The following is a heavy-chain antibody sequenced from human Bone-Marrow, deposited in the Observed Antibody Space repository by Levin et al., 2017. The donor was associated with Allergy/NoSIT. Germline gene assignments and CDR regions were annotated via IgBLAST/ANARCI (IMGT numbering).Heavy chain of an antibody. CDR2: ISYDGSNK. V-gene: IGHV3-30*18. CDR1: GFTFSSYG. J-gene: IGHJ6*02. D-gene: IGHD2-15*01. CDR3: AKDGGLVVGETTRDGMDV. Sequence: PGGSLRLSCAASGFTFSSYGMHWVRQAPGKGLEWVAVISYDGSNKYYADSVKGRFTISRDNSKNTLYLQMNSLRAEDTAVYYCAKDGGLVVGETTRDGMDVWGQGTTVTVSS.